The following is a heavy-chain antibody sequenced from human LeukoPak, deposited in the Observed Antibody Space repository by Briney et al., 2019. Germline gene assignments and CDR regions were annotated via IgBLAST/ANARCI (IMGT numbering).Heavy chain of an antibody. Sequence: ASVKVSCKASGYTFTSYDINWVRQATGQGLEWMGWMNPNSGNTGYAQKFQGRVTITRNTSISTAYMELSSLRSEDTAVYYCARARYYDSSGYPSFDYWGQGTLVTVSS. J-gene: IGHJ4*02. D-gene: IGHD3-22*01. V-gene: IGHV1-8*03. CDR2: MNPNSGNT. CDR1: GYTFTSYD. CDR3: ARARYYDSSGYPSFDY.